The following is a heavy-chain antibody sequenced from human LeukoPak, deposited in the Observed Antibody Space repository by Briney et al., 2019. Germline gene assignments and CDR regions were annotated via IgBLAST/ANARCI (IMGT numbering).Heavy chain of an antibody. J-gene: IGHJ4*02. CDR3: AKDQRLQFCGAFGS. CDR2: ISASGGGT. CDR1: GFTFSSYT. D-gene: IGHD5-24*01. Sequence: AGGSLRLSCAASGFTFSSYTMSWVRQAPGKGLQWVSAISASGGGTEYADSVKGRFTISRDNSKNTLHLQMNSLRAEDTAVYYCAKDQRLQFCGAFGSWGQGTLVSVSS. V-gene: IGHV3-23*01.